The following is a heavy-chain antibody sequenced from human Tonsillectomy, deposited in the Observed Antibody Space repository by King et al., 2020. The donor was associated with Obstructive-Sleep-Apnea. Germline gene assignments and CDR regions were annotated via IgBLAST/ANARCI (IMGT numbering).Heavy chain of an antibody. CDR3: AGDLYCSTIDCYQGSGVCDY. J-gene: IGHJ4*02. V-gene: IGHV3-7*03. CDR2: IKQDGSEK. Sequence: EVQLVESGGGLVQPGGSLRLSCAASGFTFSNSWMSWVRQAPGKGLEWVANIKQDGSEKYYVDSVTGRFTISRDNAKNSLYLQMNSLRAEDTAVYYCAGDLYCSTIDCYQGSGVCDYGGQGSLVTVSS. D-gene: IGHD2-2*01. CDR1: GFTFSNSW.